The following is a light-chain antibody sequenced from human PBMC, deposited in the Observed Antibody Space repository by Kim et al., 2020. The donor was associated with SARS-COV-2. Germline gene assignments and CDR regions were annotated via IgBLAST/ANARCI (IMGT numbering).Light chain of an antibody. V-gene: IGKV1-17*01. CDR1: QDNGND. J-gene: IGKJ5*01. CDR2: GVS. CDR3: LQHRTYPIT. Sequence: DIQMTQSPSSLSASVGDRVTITCRASQDNGNDLGWYQQNTGRAPKRLIYGVSNLQSGVPSRFSGSGSGTEFTLTINSLQPEDFATYFCLQHRTYPITFGQGTRMEIK.